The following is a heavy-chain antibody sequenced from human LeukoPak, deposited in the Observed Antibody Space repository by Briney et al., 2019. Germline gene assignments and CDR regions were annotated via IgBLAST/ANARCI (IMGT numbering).Heavy chain of an antibody. CDR1: GYTFTSHG. Sequence: GASVKVSCKASGYTFTSHGISWVRQAPGQGLEWMGWISAYNGNTSYAQKLQGRVTMTTDTSTSTAYMELRSLRSDDTAVYYCARGPPVYGGSCYGYWGQGTLVTVSS. J-gene: IGHJ4*02. D-gene: IGHD2-15*01. V-gene: IGHV1-18*01. CDR3: ARGPPVYGGSCYGY. CDR2: ISAYNGNT.